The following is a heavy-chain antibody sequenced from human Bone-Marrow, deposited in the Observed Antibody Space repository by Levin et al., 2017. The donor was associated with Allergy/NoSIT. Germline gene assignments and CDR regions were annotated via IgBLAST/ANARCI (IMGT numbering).Heavy chain of an antibody. CDR3: VREMPLDGYFDY. D-gene: IGHD1-1*01. Sequence: QHGESLKISCAASGFNIRTFYMSWVRQAPGKGLEWVSVTYKDETTYYTDSVKGRFSISRDNFNNTVHLQMNSLRAEDTAVYYCVREMPLDGYFDYWGQGTLVTVSS. J-gene: IGHJ4*02. V-gene: IGHV3-53*01. CDR2: TYKDETT. CDR1: GFNIRTFY.